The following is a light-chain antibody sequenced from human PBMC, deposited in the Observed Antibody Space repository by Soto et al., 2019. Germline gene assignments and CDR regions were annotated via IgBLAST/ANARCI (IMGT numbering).Light chain of an antibody. V-gene: IGLV2-18*02. CDR1: KNDIGVYDF. J-gene: IGLJ1*01. Sequence: QSALTQPPCASGSPGQSVTFSCTGTKNDIGVYDFVSWYQHHPGKAPRLIIYEVVQRPSGVPDRFSGSKSGNTASLTISGLQAEDEADYYCSSYTSSSTLVFGTGTKVTVL. CDR3: SSYTSSSTLV. CDR2: EVV.